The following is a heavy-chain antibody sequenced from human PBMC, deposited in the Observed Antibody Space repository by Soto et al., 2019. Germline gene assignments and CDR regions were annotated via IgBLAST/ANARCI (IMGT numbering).Heavy chain of an antibody. V-gene: IGHV4-39*01. CDR3: ARVGEYQLLWEPTWGYSYGSHNGPFDY. CDR2: IYYSGST. CDR1: GGSISSSSYY. D-gene: IGHD2-2*01. Sequence: LETLSLTCTVSGGSISSSSYYWGWIRQPPGKGLEWIGSIYYSGSTYYNPSLKSRVTISVDTSKNQFSLKLRSVTAADTAWYYCARVGEYQLLWEPTWGYSYGSHNGPFDYWGQGTLVTVSS. J-gene: IGHJ4*02.